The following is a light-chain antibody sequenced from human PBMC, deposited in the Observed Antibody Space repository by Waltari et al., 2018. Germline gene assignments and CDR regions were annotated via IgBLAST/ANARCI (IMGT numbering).Light chain of an antibody. CDR1: QSVRTN. CDR2: GAS. Sequence: VLLTQSPASLSVSPGATVILSCRASQSVRTNLVWYQQKAGHAPRTLIYGASTRASGGPSRFSGSGSEPDFTLIISSLQSEDAPVYFCQQYYVWPPITFGGGTKLEI. J-gene: IGKJ4*01. CDR3: QQYYVWPPIT. V-gene: IGKV3-15*01.